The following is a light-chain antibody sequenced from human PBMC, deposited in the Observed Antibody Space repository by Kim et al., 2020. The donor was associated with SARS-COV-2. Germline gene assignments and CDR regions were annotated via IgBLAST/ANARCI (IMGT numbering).Light chain of an antibody. Sequence: QSALTQPASVSGSPGQSITISCTGTSGDVSGYNFVSWYQEHPGKAPKLMIYDVSHRPSGVSNRFSGSKSGNTASLTISGLQAQDEADYYCSSYTSSSTYVFGTGTKVTVL. CDR1: SGDVSGYNF. CDR2: DVS. J-gene: IGLJ1*01. V-gene: IGLV2-14*03. CDR3: SSYTSSSTYV.